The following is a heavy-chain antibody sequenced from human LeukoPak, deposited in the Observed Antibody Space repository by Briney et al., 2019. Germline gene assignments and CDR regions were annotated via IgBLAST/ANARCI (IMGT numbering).Heavy chain of an antibody. CDR1: GGTFSSYA. J-gene: IGHJ5*02. CDR2: IIPIFGTA. CDR3: ARENPDIVVVPAAPFGVAGFNWFDP. V-gene: IGHV1-69*06. D-gene: IGHD2-2*01. Sequence: GSSVKVSCKASGGTFSSYAISWVRQAPGQGLEWMGGIIPIFGTANCAQKFQGRVTITADKSTSTAYMELSSLRSEDTAVYYCARENPDIVVVPAAPFGVAGFNWFDPWGQGTLVTVSS.